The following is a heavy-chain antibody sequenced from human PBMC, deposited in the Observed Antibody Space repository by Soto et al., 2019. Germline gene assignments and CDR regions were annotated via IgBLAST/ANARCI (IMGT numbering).Heavy chain of an antibody. D-gene: IGHD6-13*01. Sequence: QVQLQQWGAGLLKPSETLSLTCAVYGGSFSGYYWSWIRQPPGKGLEWIGEINHSGSTNYNPSLKSLVTISVDTSKNQFSLKLSSVTAADTAVYYCARVSAGKRIKEAAAGYWGQGTLVTVSS. V-gene: IGHV4-34*01. CDR3: ARVSAGKRIKEAAAGY. CDR1: GGSFSGYY. CDR2: INHSGST. J-gene: IGHJ4*02.